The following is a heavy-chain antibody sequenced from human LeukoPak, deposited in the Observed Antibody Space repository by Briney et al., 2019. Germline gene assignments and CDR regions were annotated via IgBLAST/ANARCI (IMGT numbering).Heavy chain of an antibody. CDR3: ARGRTAKYSSTRGYYYYYMDV. CDR2: MNPNSGNT. CDR1: GYTFTSYD. Sequence: ASVKVSFKASGYTFTSYDINWVRQATGQGLEWMGWMNPNSGNTGYAQKFQGRVTITRNTSISTAYMELSSLRSEDTAVYYCARGRTAKYSSTRGYYYYYMDVWGKGTTVTVSS. D-gene: IGHD6-13*01. J-gene: IGHJ6*03. V-gene: IGHV1-8*03.